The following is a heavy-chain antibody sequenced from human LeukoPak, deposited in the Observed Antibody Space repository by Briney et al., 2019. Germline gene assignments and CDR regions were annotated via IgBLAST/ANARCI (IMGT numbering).Heavy chain of an antibody. CDR3: ARDLGIVATDY. V-gene: IGHV3-30-3*01. J-gene: IGHJ4*02. CDR1: GFTFSSYA. Sequence: PGGSLRLSCAASGFTFSSYAMHWVRQAPGKGLEWVAVISYDGSNKYYADSVKGRFTISRDNSKNTLYLQMNSLRAEDTAVYYCARDLGIVATDYWGQGTLVTASS. CDR2: ISYDGSNK. D-gene: IGHD5-12*01.